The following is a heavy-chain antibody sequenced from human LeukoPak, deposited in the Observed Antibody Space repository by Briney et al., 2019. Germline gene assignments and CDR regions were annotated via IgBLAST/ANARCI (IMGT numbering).Heavy chain of an antibody. J-gene: IGHJ5*02. CDR3: AGAYFSSWYMNWFDP. CDR2: IYHSGST. D-gene: IGHD6-13*01. V-gene: IGHV4-38-2*02. CDR1: GYSISSGYY. Sequence: NPSETLSLTCTVSGYSISSGYYWGWIRQPPGKGLEWIGSIYHSGSTYYNPPLKSRVTISVDTSKNQFSLKLSSVTAADTAVYYCAGAYFSSWYMNWFDPWGQGTLVTVSS.